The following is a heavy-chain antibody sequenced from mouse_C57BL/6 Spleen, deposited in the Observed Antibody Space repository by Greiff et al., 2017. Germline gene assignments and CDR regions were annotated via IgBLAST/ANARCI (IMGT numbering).Heavy chain of an antibody. D-gene: IGHD1-1*01. V-gene: IGHV5-16*01. CDR2: INYDGSST. CDR1: GFTFSDYY. Sequence: EVKLVESEGGLVQPGSSMKLSCTASGFTFSDYYMAWVRQVPEKGLEWVANINYDGSSTHYLDSLKSRFIISRDNAKNILYLQMSSLKSEDTATYYCAREHYGSSYWYFDVWGTGTTVTVSS. J-gene: IGHJ1*03. CDR3: AREHYGSSYWYFDV.